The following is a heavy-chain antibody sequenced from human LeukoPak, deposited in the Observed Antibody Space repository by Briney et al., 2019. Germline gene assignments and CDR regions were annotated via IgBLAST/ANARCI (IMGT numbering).Heavy chain of an antibody. V-gene: IGHV4-4*08. CDR1: GGSISNYY. D-gene: IGHD1-26*01. CDR3: ARGVGAFDY. CDR2: IYTSGST. J-gene: IGHJ4*02. Sequence: SSETLSLTCTVSGGSISNYYWSWIRQPPGKELEWIGYIYTSGSTNYNPSLKSRVTISVDTSKNQFSLKLSSVTAADTAVYYCARGVGAFDYWGQGTLVTVSS.